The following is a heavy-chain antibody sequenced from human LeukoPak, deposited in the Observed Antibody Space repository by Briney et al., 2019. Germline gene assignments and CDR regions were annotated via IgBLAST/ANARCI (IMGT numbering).Heavy chain of an antibody. CDR1: GYTFTSYG. CDR3: ARDLNYYDSSGYYIDY. CDR2: ISAYNGNT. V-gene: IGHV1-18*01. D-gene: IGHD3-22*01. Sequence: ASVKVSCKASGYTFTSYGISWVRQAPGQGPEWMGWISAYNGNTNYAQKLQGRVTMTTDTSTSTAYMELRSLRSDDTAEYYCARDLNYYDSSGYYIDYWGQRTLVTVSS. J-gene: IGHJ4*02.